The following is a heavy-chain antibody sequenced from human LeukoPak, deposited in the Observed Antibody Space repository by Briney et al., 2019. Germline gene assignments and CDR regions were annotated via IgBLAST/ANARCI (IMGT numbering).Heavy chain of an antibody. V-gene: IGHV5-51*01. CDR2: IYPGDSDT. Sequence: GESLKISCKGSGYSFTSYWIGWVRRMPGKGLEGMGIIYPGDSDTRYSPSFQGQVTISADKSISTAYLQWSSLKASDTAMYYCARPSHGINDAFDIWGQGTMVTVSS. J-gene: IGHJ3*02. CDR3: ARPSHGINDAFDI. D-gene: IGHD1-14*01. CDR1: GYSFTSYW.